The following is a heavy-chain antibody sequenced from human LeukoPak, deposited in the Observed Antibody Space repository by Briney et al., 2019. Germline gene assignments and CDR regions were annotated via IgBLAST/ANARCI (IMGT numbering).Heavy chain of an antibody. CDR1: GGSISSSSYY. J-gene: IGHJ6*03. V-gene: IGHV4-39*07. CDR3: ERERGSSWYYYYYMDV. Sequence: ASETLSLTCTVSGGSISSSSYYWGWIRQPPGKGLEWIGSIYYSGSTYYNPSLKSRVTISVATSKNQFSLKLRAVTAADTAVYYCERERGSSWYYYYYMDVWGKGTTVTVSS. D-gene: IGHD6-13*01. CDR2: IYYSGST.